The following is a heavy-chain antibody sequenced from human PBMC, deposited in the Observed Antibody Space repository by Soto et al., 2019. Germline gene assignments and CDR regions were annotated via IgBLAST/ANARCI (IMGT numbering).Heavy chain of an antibody. CDR3: ARDRGGTYYDFWSGYNPPSYYYYYGMDV. D-gene: IGHD3-3*01. Sequence: SETLSLTCVVSGGSITSYHWSWIRQFPGKGLERIGDIYYSGSTNYNPSLKSRVTISVDTSKNQFSLKLSSVTAADTAVYYCARDRGGTYYDFWSGYNPPSYYYYYGMDVWGQGTTVTVSS. CDR1: GGSITSYH. J-gene: IGHJ6*02. V-gene: IGHV4-59*01. CDR2: IYYSGST.